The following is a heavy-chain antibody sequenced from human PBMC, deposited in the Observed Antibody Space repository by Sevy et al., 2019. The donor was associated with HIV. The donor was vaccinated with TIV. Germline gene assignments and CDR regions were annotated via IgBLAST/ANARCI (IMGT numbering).Heavy chain of an antibody. J-gene: IGHJ3*02. CDR2: IFYSRST. D-gene: IGHD7-27*01. Sequence: SETLSLTCTVSGDSISGYYWNWIRQPPGKGLEWIGYIFYSRSTTYNPSLKSRVTISKDTSKNQFSLKLTSVTAADTAVYYCARARSSNWGSNDAFDIWGQGTMVTVSS. CDR1: GDSISGYY. CDR3: ARARSSNWGSNDAFDI. V-gene: IGHV4-59*01.